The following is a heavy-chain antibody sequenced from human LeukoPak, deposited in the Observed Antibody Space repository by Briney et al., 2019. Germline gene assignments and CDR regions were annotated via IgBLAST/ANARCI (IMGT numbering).Heavy chain of an antibody. J-gene: IGHJ4*02. Sequence: GASVKVSCKASGYTFSCTGWYLYWLRQAPGQGLECMGWIHPNNGDTAYAQKFEGRVAMTRDTSISTAYMELRRLRPDDTAVYFFARDGPAQMVDLDYWGQGTLVTVSS. CDR3: ARDGPAQMVDLDY. CDR2: IHPNNGDT. CDR1: GYTFSCTGWY. D-gene: IGHD3-10*01. V-gene: IGHV1-2*02.